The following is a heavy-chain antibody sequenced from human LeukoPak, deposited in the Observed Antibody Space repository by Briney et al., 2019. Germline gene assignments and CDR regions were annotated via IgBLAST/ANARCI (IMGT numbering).Heavy chain of an antibody. J-gene: IGHJ4*02. V-gene: IGHV3-13*01. Sequence: GGSLRLSCAASGFTFSSYDMHWVRQATGKGLEWVSAIGTAGDTYYPGSVKGRFTISRENAKNSLYFQMNSLRAGDTAVYYCARGAVGQQVAGRDFDYWGQGTLVTVSS. CDR1: GFTFSSYD. CDR2: IGTAGDT. D-gene: IGHD6-13*01. CDR3: ARGAVGQQVAGRDFDY.